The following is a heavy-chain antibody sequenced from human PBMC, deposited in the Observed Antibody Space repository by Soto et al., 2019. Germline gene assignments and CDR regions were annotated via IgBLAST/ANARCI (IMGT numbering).Heavy chain of an antibody. CDR1: GFTFSSYA. J-gene: IGHJ4*02. D-gene: IGHD3-10*01. CDR3: AKYPGCYGSGSPVVY. V-gene: IGHV3-23*01. CDR2: ISGSGGSK. Sequence: EVQLLESGGGLVQPGGSLRLSCAASGFTFSSYAMSWVRQAPGKGLEWVSAISGSGGSKYYADSVKGRFTISRDKSQNPLYLQMDSLRAEDAAVYYCAKYPGCYGSGSPVVYWGQGTLVTVSS.